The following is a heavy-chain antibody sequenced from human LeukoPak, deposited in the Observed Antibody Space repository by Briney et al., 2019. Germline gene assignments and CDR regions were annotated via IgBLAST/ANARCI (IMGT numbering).Heavy chain of an antibody. V-gene: IGHV1-69*05. CDR3: ARDRIAAAGPLGY. D-gene: IGHD6-13*01. CDR1: GGTFSSYA. CDR2: TIPIFGTA. Sequence: SVKVSCKASGGTFSSYAISWVRQAPGQGLEWMGRTIPIFGTANYAQKFQGRVTITTDESTSTAYMELSSLRSEYTAVYYCARDRIAAAGPLGYWGQGTLVTVSS. J-gene: IGHJ4*02.